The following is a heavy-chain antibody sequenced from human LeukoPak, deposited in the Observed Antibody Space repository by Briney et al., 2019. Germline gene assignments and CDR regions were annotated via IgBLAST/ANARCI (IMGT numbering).Heavy chain of an antibody. Sequence: GGSLKLSCAASGFTFSGSAMHLVRQASGKGLEWVGRIRSKANSYATAYAASVKGRFTISRDDSKNTAYLQMNSLKTEDTAVYYCTRHPPYSSSWYWFDPWGQGTLVTVSS. D-gene: IGHD6-13*01. J-gene: IGHJ5*02. CDR1: GFTFSGSA. CDR3: TRHPPYSSSWYWFDP. CDR2: IRSKANSYAT. V-gene: IGHV3-73*01.